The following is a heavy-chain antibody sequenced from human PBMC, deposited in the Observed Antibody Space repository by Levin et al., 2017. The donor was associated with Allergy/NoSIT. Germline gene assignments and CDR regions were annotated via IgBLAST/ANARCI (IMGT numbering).Heavy chain of an antibody. CDR3: VRVVDYDNSGYYQFDK. J-gene: IGHJ4*02. CDR2: INPSDGST. Sequence: ASVKVSCKASGYTFTNYYMHWVRQAPGQGPEWMGIINPSDGSTSYAEKFKGRVTMTRDTSTSTVYMELSSLRSEDTAVYYCVRVVDYDNSGYYQFDKWGQGTLVTVSS. CDR1: GYTFTNYY. D-gene: IGHD3-22*01. V-gene: IGHV1-46*01.